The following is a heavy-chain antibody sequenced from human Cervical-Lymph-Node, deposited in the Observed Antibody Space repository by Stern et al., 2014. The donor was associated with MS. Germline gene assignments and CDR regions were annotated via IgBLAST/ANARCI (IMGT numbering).Heavy chain of an antibody. CDR3: ARWSVACDY. J-gene: IGHJ4*02. V-gene: IGHV5-51*03. CDR2: IYTGDSDI. D-gene: IGHD2-21*01. Sequence: VQLVQSGGGMKKPGESLKISCKTSGYTFLNYWIAWVRQGPGKGLEWIGMIYTGDSDIRHSQSFQGHVTISVDKSNTNAYLQWNSLKASDSSVYYCARWSVACDYWGQGALITVSS. CDR1: GYTFLNYW.